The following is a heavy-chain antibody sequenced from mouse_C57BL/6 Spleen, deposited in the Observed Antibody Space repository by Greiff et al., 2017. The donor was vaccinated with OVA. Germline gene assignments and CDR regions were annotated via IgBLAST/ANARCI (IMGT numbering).Heavy chain of an antibody. Sequence: QVQLKESGAELVRPGTSVKVSCKASGYAFTNYLIEWVKQRPGQGLEWIGVINPGSGGTNYNKKVKGKATLTADKSSSTAYMQLSSLTSEDSAVYFCARRDSSYEFAYWGQGTLVTVSA. D-gene: IGHD1-1*01. J-gene: IGHJ3*01. CDR1: GYAFTNYL. CDR2: INPGSGGT. CDR3: ARRDSSYEFAY. V-gene: IGHV1-54*01.